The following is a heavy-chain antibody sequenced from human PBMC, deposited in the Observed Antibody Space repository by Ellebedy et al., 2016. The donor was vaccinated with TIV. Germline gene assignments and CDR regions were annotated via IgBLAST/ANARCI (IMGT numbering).Heavy chain of an antibody. CDR2: IWFDGSHK. J-gene: IGHJ4*02. Sequence: PGGSLRLSCAASGFIFSSYGMHWVRQAPDKGLEWVAVIWFDGSHKYCVDSVKGRFTISRDNSKNTLYLQMSSLRADDTAIYYCAKDRSPTMIALDFWGQGTLVTVSS. CDR3: AKDRSPTMIALDF. CDR1: GFIFSSYG. V-gene: IGHV3-33*06. D-gene: IGHD3-22*01.